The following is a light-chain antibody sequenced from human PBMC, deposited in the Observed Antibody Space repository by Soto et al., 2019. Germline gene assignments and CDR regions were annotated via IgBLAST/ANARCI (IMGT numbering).Light chain of an antibody. J-gene: IGKJ1*01. CDR3: QQYGSSGT. CDR1: QSVSSSY. V-gene: IGKV3-20*01. CDR2: GAS. Sequence: EIVLAQSPGTLSLSPGERATLSCRASQSVSSSYLAWYQQKSGQAPRLLIYGASNRATGIPDRFSGSGSGTDFTLTISRLEPEDFAVYYCQQYGSSGTFGQGTKV.